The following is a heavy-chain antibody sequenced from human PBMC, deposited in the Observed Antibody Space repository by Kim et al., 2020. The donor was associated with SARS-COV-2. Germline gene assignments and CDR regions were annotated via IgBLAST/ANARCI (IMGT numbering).Heavy chain of an antibody. J-gene: IGHJ6*02. CDR3: ARDGGSYLGNYYYYGMDV. Sequence: KGRFTISRDNAKNSLYLQMNSLRAEDTAVDYCARDGGSYLGNYYYYGMDVWGQGTTVTVSS. D-gene: IGHD1-26*01. V-gene: IGHV3-48*03.